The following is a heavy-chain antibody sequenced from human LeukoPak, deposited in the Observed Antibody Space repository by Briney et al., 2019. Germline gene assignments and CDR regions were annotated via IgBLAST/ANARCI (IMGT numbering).Heavy chain of an antibody. Sequence: ASVKVSCKASGYTFTSYGISWVRQAPGQGLEWMGWINTNTGNPTYAQDFTGRFVFSLDTSVSTAYLQISSLKAEDTAVYYCARAEETWYNSWYGVDYWGQGTLVTVSS. CDR1: GYTFTSYG. J-gene: IGHJ4*02. CDR3: ARAEETWYNSWYGVDY. CDR2: INTNTGNP. D-gene: IGHD6-19*01. V-gene: IGHV7-4-1*02.